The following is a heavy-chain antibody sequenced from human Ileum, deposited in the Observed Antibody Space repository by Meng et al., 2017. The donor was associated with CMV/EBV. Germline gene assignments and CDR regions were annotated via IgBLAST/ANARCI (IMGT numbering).Heavy chain of an antibody. CDR2: IRDSGANT. CDR3: ARALGLGAVMPNYDAFDL. V-gene: IGHV3-23*01. CDR1: GFTFSGYG. Sequence: GESLKISCSASGFTFSGYGMSWVRQAPGKGLEWVSAIRDSGANTYYAGSVTGRFTISRDNSHTTLYLQMHSLRAEDTAVYYCARALGLGAVMPNYDAFDLWGQGTGVTVSS. D-gene: IGHD6-19*01. J-gene: IGHJ3*01.